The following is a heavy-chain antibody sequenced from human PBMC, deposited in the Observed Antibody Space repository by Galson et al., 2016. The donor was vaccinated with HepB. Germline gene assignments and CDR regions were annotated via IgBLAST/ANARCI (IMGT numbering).Heavy chain of an antibody. Sequence: SVKVSCKASGGTFSSYAISWVRQAPGQGLEWMGGIIPIFGTSNYAQKFQGRVTITADESTSTAYMELSSLRSEDTAVYYCARDYGDYGGPPLDSWGLGTLVTVSS. J-gene: IGHJ4*02. CDR3: ARDYGDYGGPPLDS. D-gene: IGHD4-17*01. CDR2: IIPIFGTS. CDR1: GGTFSSYA. V-gene: IGHV1-69*13.